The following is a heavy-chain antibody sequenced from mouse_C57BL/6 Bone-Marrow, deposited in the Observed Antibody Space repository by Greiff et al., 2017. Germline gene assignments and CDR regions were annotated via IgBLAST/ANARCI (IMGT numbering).Heavy chain of an antibody. D-gene: IGHD2-3*01. CDR1: GYTFTDYY. CDR3: ATLYFLDY. CDR2: INPYNGGT. Sequence: VQLKQSGPVLMKPGASVKMSCKASGYTFTDYYMNWVKQSHGKSLEWIGVINPYNGGTSYNQKFKGKATLTVDKSSSTAYMELNSLTSEDSAVYYCATLYFLDYWGQGTTLTVSS. V-gene: IGHV1-19*01. J-gene: IGHJ2*01.